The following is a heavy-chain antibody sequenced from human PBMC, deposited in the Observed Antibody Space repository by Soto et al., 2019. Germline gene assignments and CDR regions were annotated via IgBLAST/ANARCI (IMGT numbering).Heavy chain of an antibody. V-gene: IGHV4-31*03. D-gene: IGHD1-7*01. J-gene: IGHJ4*02. CDR1: GGSISSGGYF. Sequence: SETLSLTCTVSGGSISSGGYFWSWIRQRPGKGLEWIGYMSYSGPNHYNPSLKSRATISVDTPENQFSLKVTSLTAADTAVYYCASRDPGTSVDYWGQGTLVTVSS. CDR2: MSYSGPN. CDR3: ASRDPGTSVDY.